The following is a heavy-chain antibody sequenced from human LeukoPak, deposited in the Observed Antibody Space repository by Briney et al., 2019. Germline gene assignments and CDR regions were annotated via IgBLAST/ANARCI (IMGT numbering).Heavy chain of an antibody. D-gene: IGHD3-10*01. Sequence: SETLSLTCAVYGGSFSGYYCSWIRQPPGKGLEWIGEINHSGSTNYNPSLKSRVTISVDTSKNQFSLKLSSVTAADTAVYYCARSKGTMVRGLIDIWGQGTMVTVSS. CDR1: GGSFSGYY. V-gene: IGHV4-34*01. CDR2: INHSGST. CDR3: ARSKGTMVRGLIDI. J-gene: IGHJ3*02.